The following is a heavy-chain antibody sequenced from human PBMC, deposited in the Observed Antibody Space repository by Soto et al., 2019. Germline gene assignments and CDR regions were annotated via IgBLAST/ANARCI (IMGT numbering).Heavy chain of an antibody. CDR1: GYTLTIYL. CDR3: ARHANKVEDHFDI. J-gene: IGHJ4*02. D-gene: IGHD1-1*01. CDR2: IYPSDSDT. V-gene: IGHV5-51*01. Sequence: PGESLKSSFQFSGYTLTIYLIFLVLQMPGKGLEWMGIIYPSDSDTRYSPSFQGQVTISADQSINTEYLQWDRLKDSDTAIYYCARHANKVEDHFDIWGQGTPV.